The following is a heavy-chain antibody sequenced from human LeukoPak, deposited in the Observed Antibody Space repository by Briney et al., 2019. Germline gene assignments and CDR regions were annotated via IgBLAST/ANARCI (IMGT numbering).Heavy chain of an antibody. D-gene: IGHD2-21*02. CDR1: GFIFSNYW. Sequence: PGGSLRLSCAASGFIFSNYWWYWVRKPQGRGLVRVSNINSDGSSTTYADSVKGRFTVSRDNAKNTLYLEMNSLSAEDTAIYYCARVGSNCGGDCYPYAFDVWGQGTVVTVSS. CDR2: INSDGSST. J-gene: IGHJ3*01. CDR3: ARVGSNCGGDCYPYAFDV. V-gene: IGHV3-74*01.